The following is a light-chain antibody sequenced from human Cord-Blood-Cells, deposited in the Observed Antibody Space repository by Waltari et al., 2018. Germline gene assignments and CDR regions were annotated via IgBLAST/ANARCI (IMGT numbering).Light chain of an antibody. Sequence: SVSGSPGQSITISCTGTSSDVGGYNYVSWYQQHPGKAPKLMIYDVSNRPSGVSNRFSGSKSGNTASLTISGLQAEDEADYYCSSYTSSSTDVFGTGTKVTVL. J-gene: IGLJ1*01. CDR2: DVS. CDR3: SSYTSSSTDV. V-gene: IGLV2-14*03. CDR1: SSDVGGYNY.